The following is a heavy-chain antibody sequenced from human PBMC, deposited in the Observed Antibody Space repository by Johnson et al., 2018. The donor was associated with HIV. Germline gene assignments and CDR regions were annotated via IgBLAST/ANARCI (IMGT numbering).Heavy chain of an antibody. CDR1: GFTFDDYG. V-gene: IGHV3-20*04. Sequence: VQLVESGGGVVRPGGSLRLYCAASGFTFDDYGMSWVRQAPGKGLEWVSGINWNGGSTGYADSVKGRLTISRDNAKNSLYLQMNSLKTEDTAVYYCTTDLFEVVGATFEGDAFDIWGQGTMVTVSS. J-gene: IGHJ3*02. CDR3: TTDLFEVVGATFEGDAFDI. CDR2: INWNGGST. D-gene: IGHD1-26*01.